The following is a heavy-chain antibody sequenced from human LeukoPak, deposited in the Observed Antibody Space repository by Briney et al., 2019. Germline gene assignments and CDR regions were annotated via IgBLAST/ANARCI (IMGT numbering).Heavy chain of an antibody. Sequence: PGGPLRLSCEASGFAFDDYGMSWVRQAPGKGLEWVSGINWNGGSTGYADSVKGRFTISRDNAKNSLYLQMNSLRAEDTALYCCAKVYCSSTNCPPGYWGQGTLVTVSS. V-gene: IGHV3-20*04. CDR3: AKVYCSSTNCPPGY. CDR2: INWNGGST. CDR1: GFAFDDYG. J-gene: IGHJ4*02. D-gene: IGHD2-2*01.